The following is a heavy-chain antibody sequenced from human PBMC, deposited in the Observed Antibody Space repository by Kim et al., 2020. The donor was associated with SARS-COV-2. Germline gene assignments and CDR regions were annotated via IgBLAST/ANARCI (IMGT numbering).Heavy chain of an antibody. CDR2: ISGSGASI. CDR3: AKAGYYEGSGSTLDY. D-gene: IGHD3-22*01. V-gene: IGHV3-23*01. Sequence: GGSLRLSCLASRFTFSSYAMNWVRQAPGKGLEWVSSISGSGASIYYADSVKGRFTTSRDNSKNTVYLQMNALRAEDTAVYYCAKAGYYEGSGSTLDYWGQGTLVTVSA. J-gene: IGHJ4*02. CDR1: RFTFSSYA.